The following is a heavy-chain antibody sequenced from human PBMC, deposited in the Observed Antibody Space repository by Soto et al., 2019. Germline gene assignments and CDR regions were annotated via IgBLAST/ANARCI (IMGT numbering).Heavy chain of an antibody. CDR3: ARHRPRPAPGAPGLLWYFDL. J-gene: IGHJ2*01. D-gene: IGHD6-6*01. CDR2: IYYSGST. V-gene: IGHV4-39*01. CDR1: GGSISSSSYY. Sequence: QLQLQESGPGLVKPSETLSLTCTVSGGSISSSSYYWGWIRQPPGKGLEWIGSIYYSGSTYYNPSLKSRVTISVDTSKNQFSLKLSSVPAADTAVYYCARHRPRPAPGAPGLLWYFDLWGRGTLVTVSS.